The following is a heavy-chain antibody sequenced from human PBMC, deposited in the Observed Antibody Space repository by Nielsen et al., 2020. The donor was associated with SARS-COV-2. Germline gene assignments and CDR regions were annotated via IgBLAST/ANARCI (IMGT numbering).Heavy chain of an antibody. CDR3: ARDSVRYDFWSGYYPHNWFDP. CDR2: ISAYNGNT. CDR1: GYTFTSYA. V-gene: IGHV1-18*01. J-gene: IGHJ5*02. D-gene: IGHD3-3*01. Sequence: ASVKVSCKASGYTFTSYAMHWVRQAPGQRLEWMGWISAYNGNTNYAQKLQGRVTMTTDTSTSTAYMELRSLRSDDTAVYYCARDSVRYDFWSGYYPHNWFDPWGQGTLVTVSS.